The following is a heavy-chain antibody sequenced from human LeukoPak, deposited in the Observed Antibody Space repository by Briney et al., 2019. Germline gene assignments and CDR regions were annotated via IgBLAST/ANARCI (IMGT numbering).Heavy chain of an antibody. D-gene: IGHD3-16*01. V-gene: IGHV3-7*04. CDR2: INQDGSEM. Sequence: GGSLRLSCAASGFTLSSYWMTWVRQAPGKGLQWVANINQDGSEMYYVDSVKGRFTISRDNAKNSLYLQMNSLRAEDTAVYYCARSAGEIYYYYGMDVWGQGTTITVSS. J-gene: IGHJ6*02. CDR1: GFTLSSYW. CDR3: ARSAGEIYYYYGMDV.